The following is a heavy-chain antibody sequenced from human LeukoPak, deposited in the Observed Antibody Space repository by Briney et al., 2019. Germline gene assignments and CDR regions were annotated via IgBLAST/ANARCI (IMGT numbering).Heavy chain of an antibody. D-gene: IGHD1-26*01. CDR3: ARDQTIVGATHFDY. CDR2: IIPIFGTA. CDR1: GGTFSSYA. J-gene: IGHJ4*02. Sequence: SVKVSCKASGGTFSSYAISWVRQAPGQGLEWMGGIIPIFGTANYAQKVQGRVTITADESTSTAHMELSSLRSEDTAVYYCARDQTIVGATHFDYWGQGTLVTVSS. V-gene: IGHV1-69*13.